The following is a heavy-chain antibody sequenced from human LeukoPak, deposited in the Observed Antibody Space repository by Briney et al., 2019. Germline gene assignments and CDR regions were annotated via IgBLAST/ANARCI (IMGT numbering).Heavy chain of an antibody. J-gene: IGHJ4*02. D-gene: IGHD6-19*01. Sequence: PSETLSLTCTVSGGSISSGGYYWSWIRQPPGKGLEWIGYIYHSGSTYYNPSLKSRVTISEDRSKNQFSLKLSSVTAADTAVYYCARDLPGSSGCILDYWGQGTLVTVSS. V-gene: IGHV4-30-2*01. CDR2: IYHSGST. CDR3: ARDLPGSSGCILDY. CDR1: GGSISSGGYY.